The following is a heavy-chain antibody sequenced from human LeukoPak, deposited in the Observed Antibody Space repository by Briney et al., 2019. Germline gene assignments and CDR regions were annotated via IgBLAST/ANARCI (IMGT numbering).Heavy chain of an antibody. V-gene: IGHV1-46*01. D-gene: IGHD3-16*02. CDR1: GYTFTIYY. CDR2: INPSGGST. J-gene: IGHJ4*02. CDR3: VRGGDTFGGVIVAPFDY. Sequence: ASVNVSCKASGYTFTIYYMHWVRQAPGQGLEWMGIINPSGGSTSYAQKFQGRVTMTRDTSPRTVYMELSSLRSEDTAVYYCVRGGDTFGGVIVAPFDYWGQGTLVTVSS.